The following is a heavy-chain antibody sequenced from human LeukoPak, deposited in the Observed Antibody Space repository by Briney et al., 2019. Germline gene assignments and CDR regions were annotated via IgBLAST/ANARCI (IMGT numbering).Heavy chain of an antibody. D-gene: IGHD3-16*01. J-gene: IGHJ4*02. CDR2: VYNSGTA. Sequence: SETLSLTCTVSGGSISSYYWSWIRQPAGKGLEWVGRVYNSGTADYNPSLQSRVTMSIDRSKIQFSLKLRSVTAADTAVYYCARITGGAWTSFDYWGQGILVTVSS. CDR3: ARITGGAWTSFDY. CDR1: GGSISSYY. V-gene: IGHV4-4*07.